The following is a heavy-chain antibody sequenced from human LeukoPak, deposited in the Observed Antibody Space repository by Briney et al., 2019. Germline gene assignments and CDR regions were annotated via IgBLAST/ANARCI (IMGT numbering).Heavy chain of an antibody. J-gene: IGHJ4*02. D-gene: IGHD6-19*01. Sequence: SETLSLTCTISGGSIGGDHWSWIRQAPGEGLGWFGYISYTGSTSYNPSLRRRVTISLNTPENQFSLRLTSVTAADTAVYYCARAVTGTSLVDFWGQGTLVAVSS. V-gene: IGHV4-59*08. CDR3: ARAVTGTSLVDF. CDR2: ISYTGST. CDR1: GGSIGGDH.